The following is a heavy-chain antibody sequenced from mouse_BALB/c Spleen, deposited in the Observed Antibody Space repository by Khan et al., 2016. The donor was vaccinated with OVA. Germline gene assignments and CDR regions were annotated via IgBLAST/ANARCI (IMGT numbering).Heavy chain of an antibody. CDR1: GYTFTSYW. V-gene: IGHV1S132*01. Sequence: QVQLQQSGTELVKPGASVKLSCKTSGYTFTSYWIQWVKQRPGQGLEWIGQIFPGTGTTYYNENFKGKATLTIDTSSTTAYMQLSSLTSEDSAVYCGARGYFGNYEFAYWGQGTLVTVSA. J-gene: IGHJ3*01. CDR3: ARGYFGNYEFAY. D-gene: IGHD2-1*01. CDR2: IFPGTGTT.